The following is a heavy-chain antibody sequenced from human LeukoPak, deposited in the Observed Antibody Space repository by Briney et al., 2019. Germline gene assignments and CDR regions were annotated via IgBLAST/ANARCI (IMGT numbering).Heavy chain of an antibody. CDR1: GGSFSGYY. CDR3: ARGAPVRSWFDP. D-gene: IGHD3-10*01. V-gene: IGHV4-34*01. Sequence: SETLSLTCAVYGGSFSGYYWSWIRQPPGKGLEWIGEINHSGSTNYNPSLKSRVTISVDTSKNQFSLKLSSVTAADTAVYYCARGAPVRSWFDPWGQGTLVTVSS. CDR2: INHSGST. J-gene: IGHJ5*02.